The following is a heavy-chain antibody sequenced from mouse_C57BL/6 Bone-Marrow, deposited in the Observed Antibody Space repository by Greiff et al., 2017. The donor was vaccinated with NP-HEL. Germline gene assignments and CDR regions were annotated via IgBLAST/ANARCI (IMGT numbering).Heavy chain of an antibody. CDR2: IHPNSGST. CDR3: ARIYGSSAGFAY. J-gene: IGHJ3*01. D-gene: IGHD1-1*01. Sequence: QVQLQQPGAELVKPGASVKLSCKASGYTFTSYWMHWVKQRPGQGLEWIGMIHPNSGSTNYNEKFKSKATLTVDKSSSTAYMQLSSLTSEDSAVYYCARIYGSSAGFAYWGQGTLVTVSA. CDR1: GYTFTSYW. V-gene: IGHV1-64*01.